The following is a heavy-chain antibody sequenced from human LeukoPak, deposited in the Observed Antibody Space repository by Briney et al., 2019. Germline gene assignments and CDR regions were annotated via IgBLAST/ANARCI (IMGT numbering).Heavy chain of an antibody. J-gene: IGHJ4*02. D-gene: IGHD3-9*01. V-gene: IGHV3-48*02. CDR3: ATDQRYAFDY. CDR2: IRTTAEGAKYA. CDR1: EFSFTDYP. Sequence: PGGSLRLSCSASEFSFTDYPMNWVRQAPGKGLEWISNIRTTAEGAKYAYYADSVKGRVTISRDDGKNTLYLHMNSLRDDDTAVYYCATDQRYAFDYWGQGILVTVSS.